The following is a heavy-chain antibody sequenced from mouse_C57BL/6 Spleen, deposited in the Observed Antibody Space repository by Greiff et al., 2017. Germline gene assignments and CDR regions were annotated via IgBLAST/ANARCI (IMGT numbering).Heavy chain of an antibody. Sequence: QVQLKQSGAELVKPGASVKLSCKASGYTFTSYWMHWVKQRPGQGLEWIGMIHPNSGSTNYNEKFKSKATLTVDKSSSTAYMQLSSLTSEDSAVYYCARSGLMYYFDYWGQGTTLTVSS. CDR3: ARSGLMYYFDY. CDR2: IHPNSGST. V-gene: IGHV1-64*01. J-gene: IGHJ2*01. CDR1: GYTFTSYW. D-gene: IGHD3-1*01.